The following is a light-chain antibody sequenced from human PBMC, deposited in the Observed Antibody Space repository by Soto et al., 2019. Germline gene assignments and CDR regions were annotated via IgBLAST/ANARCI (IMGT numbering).Light chain of an antibody. CDR2: GAS. V-gene: IGKV3-20*01. CDR1: QSVSSSY. CDR3: QQYGRSPTT. J-gene: IGKJ1*01. Sequence: EIVLTQSPGTLSLSPGERATLSCMASQSVSSSYLAWYQQKPGQAPRLLIYGASSRATGIPDRFSGSGSGTDFTLTISRLEPEDFAVYYCQQYGRSPTTFGQGTKVDI.